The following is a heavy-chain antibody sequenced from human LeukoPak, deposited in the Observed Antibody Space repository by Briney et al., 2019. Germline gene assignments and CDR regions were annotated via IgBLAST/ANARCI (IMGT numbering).Heavy chain of an antibody. CDR3: ARDGFPYYYDSSGYSPHY. CDR2: ISYDGSNK. D-gene: IGHD3-22*01. J-gene: IGHJ4*02. Sequence: GSLRLSCAASGFTFSIYAMHWVRQAPGKGLEWVAVISYDGSNKYYADSVKGRFTISRDNSKNTLYLQMNSLRAEDTAVYYCARDGFPYYYDSSGYSPHYWGQGTLVTVSS. CDR1: GFTFSIYA. V-gene: IGHV3-30-3*01.